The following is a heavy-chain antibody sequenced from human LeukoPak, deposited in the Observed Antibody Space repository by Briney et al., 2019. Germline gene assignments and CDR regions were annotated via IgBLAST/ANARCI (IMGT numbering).Heavy chain of an antibody. V-gene: IGHV1-8*01. J-gene: IGHJ4*02. CDR3: ARDFPRSTSCLGY. CDR1: GYTFTSYD. D-gene: IGHD2-2*01. CDR2: MNPNSGNT. Sequence: ASVKVSCKASGYTFTSYDINWVRQATGQGLEWMGWMNPNSGNTGYAQKFQGRVTIARNTSISTAYMELSSLRSEDTAVYYCARDFPRSTSCLGYWGQGPLVTVSS.